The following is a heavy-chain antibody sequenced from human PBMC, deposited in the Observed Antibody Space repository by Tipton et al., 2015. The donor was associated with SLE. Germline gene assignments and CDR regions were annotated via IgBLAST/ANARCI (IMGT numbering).Heavy chain of an antibody. V-gene: IGHV4-34*01. J-gene: IGHJ6*02. CDR2: INHSGRT. Sequence: TLSLTCAVYGGSFSGYYWSWIRQPPGKGLEWIGEINHSGRTNYNPSLKSRVTISVDTSKNQFSLKLSSVTAADTAVYYCARRPSVDYYYYGIDVWGQGTSVTVSS. CDR3: ARRPSVDYYYYGIDV. CDR1: GGSFSGYY.